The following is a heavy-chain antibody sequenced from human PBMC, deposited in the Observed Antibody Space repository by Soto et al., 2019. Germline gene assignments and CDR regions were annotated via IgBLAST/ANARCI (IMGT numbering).Heavy chain of an antibody. D-gene: IGHD3-10*01. CDR2: IIPIFGTA. Sequence: SVKVSCKASGGTFSSYAISCVLQSPLQWREWMGGIIPIFGTANYAQKFQGRVTITADESTSTAYMELSSLRSEDTAVYYCARRGYYGSGSRMTYYYYGMDVWGQGTTVTVSS. V-gene: IGHV1-69*13. J-gene: IGHJ6*02. CDR1: GGTFSSYA. CDR3: ARRGYYGSGSRMTYYYYGMDV.